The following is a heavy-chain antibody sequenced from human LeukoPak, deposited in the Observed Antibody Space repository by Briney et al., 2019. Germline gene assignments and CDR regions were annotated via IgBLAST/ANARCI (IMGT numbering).Heavy chain of an antibody. D-gene: IGHD5-12*01. Sequence: ASVKVSCKASGYTFTSYDIKWVRQATGQGLEWMGWMNPNSGNTGYAQKFQGRVTMTRNTSISTAYMKLSSLRSEDTAVYYCARGLQWLRSPPGYWGQGTLVTVSS. J-gene: IGHJ4*02. V-gene: IGHV1-8*01. CDR3: ARGLQWLRSPPGY. CDR1: GYTFTSYD. CDR2: MNPNSGNT.